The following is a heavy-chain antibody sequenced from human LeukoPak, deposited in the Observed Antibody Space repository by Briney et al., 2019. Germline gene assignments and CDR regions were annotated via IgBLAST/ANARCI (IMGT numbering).Heavy chain of an antibody. CDR1: GFTFSSYA. CDR2: ISGSGGST. V-gene: IGHV3-23*01. Sequence: GGSLRLSCAASGFTFSSYAMHWVRQAPGKGLEWVSSISGSGGSTYDADSVKGRFTISGDNSKNTLYLQMNSLRAEDTAVYYCAKGRGSGSYYNWFDPWGQGTLVTVSS. D-gene: IGHD3-10*01. CDR3: AKGRGSGSYYNWFDP. J-gene: IGHJ5*02.